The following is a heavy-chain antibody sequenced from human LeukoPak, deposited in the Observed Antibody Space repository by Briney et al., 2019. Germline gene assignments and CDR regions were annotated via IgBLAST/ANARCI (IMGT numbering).Heavy chain of an antibody. CDR3: ARKLTPLDY. CDR2: IDPSDSYT. CDR1: GYSFTSYW. Sequence: GESLKISCKGSGYSFTSYWIGWVRQMRGKGLEWMGRIDPSDSYTNYSPSFQGHVTISVDKSINTAYLQWSSLKASDTAIYYCARKLTPLDYWGQGTLVTVSS. D-gene: IGHD3-10*01. V-gene: IGHV5-10-1*01. J-gene: IGHJ4*02.